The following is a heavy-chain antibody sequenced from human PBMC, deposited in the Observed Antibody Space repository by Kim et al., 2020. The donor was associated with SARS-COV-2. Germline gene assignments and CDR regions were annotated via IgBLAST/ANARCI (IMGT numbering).Heavy chain of an antibody. CDR3: VSGHYGKIVGGY. Sequence: ASVKVSCKASGYTFTDYGFSWVRQAPGQGLEWMGWIDSDNGNTNYAQNLQGTVTMTADPSTSTAYMELMSLRSDDTAMYYCVSGHYGKIVGGYWGQGTLVTVSS. CDR2: IDSDNGNT. CDR1: GYTFTDYG. V-gene: IGHV1-18*01. J-gene: IGHJ4*02. D-gene: IGHD1-26*01.